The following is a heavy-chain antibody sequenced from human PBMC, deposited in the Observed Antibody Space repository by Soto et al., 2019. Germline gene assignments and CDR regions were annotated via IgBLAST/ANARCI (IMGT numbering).Heavy chain of an antibody. D-gene: IGHD3-22*01. CDR1: GGTFSTST. V-gene: IGHV1-69*01. CDR2: ITPIFGTA. Sequence: QVQLVQSGAEVKKAGSSVKVSCKASGGTFSTSTISWVRQAPGQGLEWMGGITPIFGTASFAQKFQGRVTITADEYTSTAYMELSSLRSEDTAMYYCARDGPLYDSSGYYYLYWGQGTLVTVSS. J-gene: IGHJ4*02. CDR3: ARDGPLYDSSGYYYLY.